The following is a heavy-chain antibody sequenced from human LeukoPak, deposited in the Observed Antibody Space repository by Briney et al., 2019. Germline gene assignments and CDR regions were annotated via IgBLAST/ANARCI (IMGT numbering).Heavy chain of an antibody. J-gene: IGHJ4*02. V-gene: IGHV3-33*08. CDR3: ARDLEIGSSSYYFDY. Sequence: PGGSLRLSCAASGFTFSNYGMHWVRQAPGKGLEWVAVIWYDGSNKYYADSVRGRFTISRDNFKNTLYLQMNSLRAEDTAVYYCARDLEIGSSSYYFDYWGQGTLVTVSS. D-gene: IGHD3-3*01. CDR1: GFTFSNYG. CDR2: IWYDGSNK.